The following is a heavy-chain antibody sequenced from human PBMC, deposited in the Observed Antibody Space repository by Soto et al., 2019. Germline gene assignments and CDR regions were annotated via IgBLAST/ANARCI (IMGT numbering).Heavy chain of an antibody. CDR2: ISYDGSNK. J-gene: IGHJ6*02. V-gene: IGHV3-30-3*01. D-gene: IGHD3-22*01. CDR3: ARDNYYDSSGYAYYYYYGMDV. Sequence: GGSLRLSCAASGFTFSSYAMHWVRQAPGKGLEWVAVISYDGSNKYYADSVKGRFTISRDNSKNTLYLQMNSLRAEDTAVYYCARDNYYDSSGYAYYYYYGMDVWGQGTTVTVSS. CDR1: GFTFSSYA.